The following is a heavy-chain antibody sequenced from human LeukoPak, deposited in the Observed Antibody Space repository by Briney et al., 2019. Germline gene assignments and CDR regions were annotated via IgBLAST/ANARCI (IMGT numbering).Heavy chain of an antibody. J-gene: IGHJ1*01. CDR1: GFTFSSYS. CDR2: ISSSSSYI. D-gene: IGHD5-24*01. V-gene: IGHV3-21*01. CDR3: ATLVEMANIQH. Sequence: GGSLRLSCAASGFTFSSYSMNWVRQAPGKGLEWVSSISSSSSYIYYADSVKGRFTISRDNAKNSLYLQMNSLRAEDTAVYYCATLVEMANIQHWGQGTLVTVSS.